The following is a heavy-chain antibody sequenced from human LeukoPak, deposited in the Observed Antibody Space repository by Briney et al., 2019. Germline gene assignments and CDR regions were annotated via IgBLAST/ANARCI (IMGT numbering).Heavy chain of an antibody. CDR3: ARVERVGSSWYVGWFDP. D-gene: IGHD6-13*01. Sequence: SETLSLTCTVSGGSISGHYWSWIRQPPGKGLEWIGYIYYSGSTNYNPSLKSRVTISVDTSKNQFSLKLSPVTAADTAVYYCARVERVGSSWYVGWFDPWGQGTLVTVSS. CDR2: IYYSGST. CDR1: GGSISGHY. J-gene: IGHJ5*02. V-gene: IGHV4-59*11.